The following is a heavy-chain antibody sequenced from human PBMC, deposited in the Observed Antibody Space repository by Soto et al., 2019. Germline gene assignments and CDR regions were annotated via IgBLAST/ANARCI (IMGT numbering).Heavy chain of an antibody. V-gene: IGHV3-30-3*01. CDR2: ISYDGSNK. CDR1: GFTFSSYA. CDR3: ARDRLRYNWNDFPYYYYGMDV. Sequence: VQLVESGGGVVQPGRSLRLSCAASGFTFSSYAMHCVRQAPGKGLEWVAVISYDGSNKYYADSVKGRFTISRDNSKNTLYLQMNSLRAEDTAVYYCARDRLRYNWNDFPYYYYGMDVWGQGTTVTVSS. J-gene: IGHJ6*02. D-gene: IGHD1-1*01.